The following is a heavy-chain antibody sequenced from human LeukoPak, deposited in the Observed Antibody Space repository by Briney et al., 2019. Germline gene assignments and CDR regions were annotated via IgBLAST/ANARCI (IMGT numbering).Heavy chain of an antibody. J-gene: IGHJ5*02. CDR3: AREGGSSSWYEEVNWFDP. D-gene: IGHD6-13*01. CDR1: GGSFSGYY. CDR2: INHSGST. Sequence: PSETLSLTCAVYGGSFSGYYWSWIRQPPGKGLEWTGEINHSGSTNYNPSLKSRVTISVDTSKNQFSLKLSSVTAADTAVYYCAREGGSSSWYEEVNWFDPWGQGTLVTVSS. V-gene: IGHV4-34*01.